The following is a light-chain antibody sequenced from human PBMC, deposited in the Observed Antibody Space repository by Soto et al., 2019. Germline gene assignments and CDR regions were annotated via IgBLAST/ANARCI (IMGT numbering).Light chain of an antibody. Sequence: EVVLTQSPATLSLSPGERATLSCRASQSVSTYLAWYQQKPGQAPRLLIYDASNRATGIPARFSGSGSATDVTLTISSLEPEDFAVYYCQQRSSWITFGQGTRLEIK. CDR1: QSVSTY. V-gene: IGKV3-11*01. CDR2: DAS. CDR3: QQRSSWIT. J-gene: IGKJ5*01.